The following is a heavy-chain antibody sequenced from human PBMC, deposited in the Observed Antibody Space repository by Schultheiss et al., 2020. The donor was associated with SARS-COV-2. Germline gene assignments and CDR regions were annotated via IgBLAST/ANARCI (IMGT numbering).Heavy chain of an antibody. CDR3: AKENPPSGSYPSYFDY. D-gene: IGHD1-26*01. CDR1: GFTFSSYG. CDR2: ISYDGSNK. J-gene: IGHJ4*02. Sequence: GGSLRLSCAASGFTFSSYGMHWVRQAPGKGLEWVAVISYDGSNKYYADSVKGRFTISRDNSENTLCLQMNSLRVEDTAVYYCAKENPPSGSYPSYFDYWGQGTLVTVSS. V-gene: IGHV3-30*12.